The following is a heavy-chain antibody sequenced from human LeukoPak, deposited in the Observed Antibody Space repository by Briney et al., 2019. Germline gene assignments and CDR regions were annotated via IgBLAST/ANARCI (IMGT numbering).Heavy chain of an antibody. CDR1: GFPFIEYS. Sequence: GGSLRLSCTASGFPFIEYSMNWVRQVPGKGLEWIAYIGIDSGNTKYADFVRGRFTISADKTKNSLYLQMNSLRVDDTAVYYCARDHNYAFDNWGQGTLVSVAS. CDR3: ARDHNYAFDN. D-gene: IGHD1-1*01. CDR2: IGIDSGNT. J-gene: IGHJ4*02. V-gene: IGHV3-48*01.